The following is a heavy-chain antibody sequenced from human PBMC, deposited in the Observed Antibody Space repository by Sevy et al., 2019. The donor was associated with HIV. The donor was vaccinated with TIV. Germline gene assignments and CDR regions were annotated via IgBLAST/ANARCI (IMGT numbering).Heavy chain of an antibody. J-gene: IGHJ4*02. Sequence: ASVKVSCKASGYTFSSYDTNWVRQATGQGLEWMGWMNPNSGNTGYAQKFQGRVTMTRNTSISTAYMELSSLRSEDTAVYYCARGPVWSGYYYYFDYWGQGTLVTVSS. CDR2: MNPNSGNT. CDR3: ARGPVWSGYYYYFDY. CDR1: GYTFSSYD. D-gene: IGHD3-3*01. V-gene: IGHV1-8*01.